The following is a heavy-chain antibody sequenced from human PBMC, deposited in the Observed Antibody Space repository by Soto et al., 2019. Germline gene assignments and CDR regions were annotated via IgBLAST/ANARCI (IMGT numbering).Heavy chain of an antibody. V-gene: IGHV1-8*01. CDR1: GYTFTDYD. J-gene: IGHJ4*02. CDR2: VSPDSGNS. CDR3: EVTTGY. Sequence: QVQVVQSRAEVKKPGASVKVSCKTSGYTFTDYDINWVRQATGQGLEWMGWVSPDSGNSGYAQKFQGRVTITSDTSISTVYMELSNLRSEDTAMYYCEVTTGYWGQGTMVTVSS. D-gene: IGHD3-9*01.